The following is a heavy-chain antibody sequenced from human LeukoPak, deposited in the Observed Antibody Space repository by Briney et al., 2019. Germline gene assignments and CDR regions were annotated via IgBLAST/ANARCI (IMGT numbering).Heavy chain of an antibody. Sequence: ASVKVSCKASGYTFTSYDINWVRQATGQGLEWMGWVNPNSDNTGYARKFQGRVTITRNTSISTAYMELSSLRSEDTAVYYCARVYDSSGHYPIDYWGQGTLVTVSS. V-gene: IGHV1-8*01. CDR1: GYTFTSYD. D-gene: IGHD3-22*01. J-gene: IGHJ4*02. CDR3: ARVYDSSGHYPIDY. CDR2: VNPNSDNT.